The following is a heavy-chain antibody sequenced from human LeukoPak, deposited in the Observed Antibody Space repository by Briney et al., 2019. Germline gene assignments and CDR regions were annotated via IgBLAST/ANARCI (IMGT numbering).Heavy chain of an antibody. CDR2: VYDTGNT. D-gene: IGHD4-17*01. V-gene: IGHV4-59*08. J-gene: IGHJ4*02. CDR1: GSSMSSYY. CDR3: ARNPPLNGDYVFDY. Sequence: SETLSLTCSVSGSSMSSYYRTWIRQPPGKGLEWIGYVYDTGNTNYNPSLKSRGTISVDTSKSQFSLILTSVTAADTAVYYCARNPPLNGDYVFDYWGQGALVTVSS.